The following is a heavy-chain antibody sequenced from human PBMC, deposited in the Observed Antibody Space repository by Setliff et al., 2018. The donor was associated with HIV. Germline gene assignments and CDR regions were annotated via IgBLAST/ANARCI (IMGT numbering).Heavy chain of an antibody. Sequence: PSETLSLTCSVSGVSIVSGGFYFSWIRQHPGKGLEWLGTVYYTGKTYYNPSLQSRLTISVDMSNNQFSLKVTSVTAADTAVYYCMRGRSITIFGVAYFDFWGQGTQVTAPQ. V-gene: IGHV4-30-4*01. CDR2: VYYTGKT. CDR1: GVSIVSGGFY. D-gene: IGHD3-3*01. J-gene: IGHJ4*02. CDR3: MRGRSITIFGVAYFDF.